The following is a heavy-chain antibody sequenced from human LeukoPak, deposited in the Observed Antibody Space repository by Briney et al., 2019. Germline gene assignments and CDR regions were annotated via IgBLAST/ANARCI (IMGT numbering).Heavy chain of an antibody. D-gene: IGHD6-19*01. Sequence: ASVNVSCKASGYTFTGYYMHGVRQAPGQGLEGMGWINPNSGGTNYAQKFQGRVTMTRDTSISTADMELSRLRSDDTAVYYCAILAGGYSSGWYLWGQGTLVTVSS. CDR2: INPNSGGT. CDR3: AILAGGYSSGWYL. V-gene: IGHV1-2*02. CDR1: GYTFTGYY. J-gene: IGHJ5*02.